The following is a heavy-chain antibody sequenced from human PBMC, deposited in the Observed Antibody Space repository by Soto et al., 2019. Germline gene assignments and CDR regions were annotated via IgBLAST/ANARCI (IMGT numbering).Heavy chain of an antibody. V-gene: IGHV4-34*01. D-gene: IGHD3-10*01. CDR2: INHSGST. CDR3: ARAYLHYYGSGSYGY. Sequence: QVQLQQWGAGLLKPSETLSLTCAVYGGSFSGYYWSWIRQPPGKGLEWIGEINHSGSTNYNPSLKSRVTISLDTSKNQFSLKLSSVTAADTAVYYCARAYLHYYGSGSYGYWGQGTLVTVSS. J-gene: IGHJ4*02. CDR1: GGSFSGYY.